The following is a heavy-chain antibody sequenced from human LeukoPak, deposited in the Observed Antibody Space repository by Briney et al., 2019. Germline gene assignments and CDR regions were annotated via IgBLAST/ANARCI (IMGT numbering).Heavy chain of an antibody. CDR1: EFTFSSYS. V-gene: IGHV4-59*06. Sequence: PGGSLRLSCAASEFTFSSYSMNWVRQAPGKGLEWIGYIYYSGSTYYNPSLKSRVTISVDTSKNQFSLKLSSVTAADTAVYYCARASRLLSYYYYGMDVWGQGTTVTVSS. J-gene: IGHJ6*02. D-gene: IGHD2-21*02. CDR3: ARASRLLSYYYYGMDV. CDR2: IYYSGST.